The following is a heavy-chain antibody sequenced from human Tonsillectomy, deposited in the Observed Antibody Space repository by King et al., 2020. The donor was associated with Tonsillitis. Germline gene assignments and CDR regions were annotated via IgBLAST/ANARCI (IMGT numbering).Heavy chain of an antibody. CDR2: IGTAGDP. D-gene: IGHD3-16*01. Sequence: VQLVESGGGLLQPGGSLRLSCAASGFTFSRHDMHWVRQATGKGLEWVSAIGTAGDPFYAGSVKGRFTISRENAKNSLYLQMNSLRVGDTAVYYCARRAYYEGAFDLWGQGTMVIVSS. CDR1: GFTFSRHD. CDR3: ARRAYYEGAFDL. V-gene: IGHV3-13*05. J-gene: IGHJ3*01.